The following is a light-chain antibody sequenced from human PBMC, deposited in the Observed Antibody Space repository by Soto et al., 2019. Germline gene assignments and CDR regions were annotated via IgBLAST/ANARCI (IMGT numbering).Light chain of an antibody. CDR1: QSVSSSY. J-gene: IGKJ1*01. V-gene: IGKV3-20*01. Sequence: EIVLTLSPGTLSLSPGERATLSCRASQSVSSSYLAWYQQKPGQAPRLLIYGASSRATGIPDRFSGSGSGTDFTLTISRLEPEDFAVYYCQQYGSSPLTFGQGTKV. CDR2: GAS. CDR3: QQYGSSPLT.